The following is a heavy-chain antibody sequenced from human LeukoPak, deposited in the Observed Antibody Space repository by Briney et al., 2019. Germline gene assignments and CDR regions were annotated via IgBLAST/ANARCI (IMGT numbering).Heavy chain of an antibody. CDR1: GYTFTSYG. CDR3: AREGYSYGYPFFDY. J-gene: IGHJ4*02. Sequence: ASVKVSCKASGYTFTSYGISWVRQAPGQGLEWMGWISAYNGNTNYAQKLQGRVTMTTDTFTSTVYMELSSLRSEDTAVYYCAREGYSYGYPFFDYWGQGTLVTVSS. CDR2: ISAYNGNT. V-gene: IGHV1-18*01. D-gene: IGHD5-18*01.